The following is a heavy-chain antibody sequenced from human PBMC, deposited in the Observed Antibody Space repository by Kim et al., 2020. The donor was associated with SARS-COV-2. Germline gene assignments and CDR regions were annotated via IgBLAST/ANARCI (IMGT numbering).Heavy chain of an antibody. CDR2: ISYDGSNK. CDR3: XKDTHGSXSWXGYYXYYGMDV. V-gene: IGHV3-30*03. Sequence: GGSLRLSCAASGFTFSSYGMHWVRQAPGKGLEWVAVISYDGSNKYYAXXXXXXFTISRDNXXDTLYXXMNSLRAEDTAVYXXXKDTHGSXSWXGYYXYYGMDVXXXGTXXXV. CDR1: GFTFSSYG. D-gene: IGHD6-13*01. J-gene: IGHJ6*01.